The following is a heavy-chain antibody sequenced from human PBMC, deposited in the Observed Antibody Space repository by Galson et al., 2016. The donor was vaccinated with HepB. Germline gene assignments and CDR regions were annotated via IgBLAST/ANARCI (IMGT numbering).Heavy chain of an antibody. V-gene: IGHV1-3*01. Sequence: SVKVSCKASGYTFTTYAMYWVRQAPGQRLEWMGWINAANGDTKYSQKLQGRGTITWDTSANTAYMELSSLRSEDTAVYFCARKSMAGPRSYFDYWGQGTLVTVSS. CDR1: GYTFTTYA. J-gene: IGHJ4*02. CDR3: ARKSMAGPRSYFDY. D-gene: IGHD6-19*01. CDR2: INAANGDT.